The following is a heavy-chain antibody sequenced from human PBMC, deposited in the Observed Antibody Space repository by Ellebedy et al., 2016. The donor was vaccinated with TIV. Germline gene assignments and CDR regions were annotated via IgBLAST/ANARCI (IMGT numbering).Heavy chain of an antibody. CDR2: INPKRGGT. CDR1: GYTFPDYY. CDR3: TRSTDYDYLWGSYRPDFDY. V-gene: IGHV1-2*02. J-gene: IGHJ4*02. Sequence: AASVKVSCKASGYTFPDYYMHWVRPAPGQGLEGMGWINPKRGGTNYGQKFQGRGTMNTSTSTAYMELSRLRSDDTAVYYCTRSTDYDYLWGSYRPDFDYWGQGTLVIVSS. D-gene: IGHD3-16*02.